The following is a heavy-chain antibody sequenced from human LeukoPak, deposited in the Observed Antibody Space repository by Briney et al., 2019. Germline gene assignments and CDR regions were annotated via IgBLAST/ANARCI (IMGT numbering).Heavy chain of an antibody. CDR3: AHRLGWFGDAFDI. D-gene: IGHD2-15*01. V-gene: IGHV2-5*08. Sequence: SWVRQAPGKGLEWVALIYWDDDKRYSPSLKSRLTITKDTSKNQVVFTMTNMDPADTATYYCAHRLGWFGDAFDIWGQGTMVTVSS. CDR2: IYWDDDK. J-gene: IGHJ3*02.